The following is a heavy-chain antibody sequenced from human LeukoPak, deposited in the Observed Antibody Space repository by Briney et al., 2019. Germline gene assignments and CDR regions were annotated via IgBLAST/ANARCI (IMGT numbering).Heavy chain of an antibody. Sequence: GGSLRLSCAASGFTFSSSAVSWLREAPGKGLEWVSGLSASGGSTYCADSVKGRFTISRDNSKNTLYLEMNSLRADETAVYYCAKDRYCSVGSCYADYWGQGTLVTVSS. D-gene: IGHD2-15*01. V-gene: IGHV3-23*01. CDR1: GFTFSSSA. CDR3: AKDRYCSVGSCYADY. J-gene: IGHJ4*02. CDR2: LSASGGST.